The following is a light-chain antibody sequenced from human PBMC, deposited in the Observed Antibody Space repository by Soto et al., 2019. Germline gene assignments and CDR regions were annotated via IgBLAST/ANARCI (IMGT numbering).Light chain of an antibody. CDR1: QNINSW. CDR3: QQYHSYLYT. J-gene: IGKJ2*01. V-gene: IGKV1-5*03. Sequence: DIPMTQSPSTLSASVGDRVTITCRASQNINSWLAWYQQKAGRAPKLLIYQASNLESGVPSRFSGSGSGTEFTLTISSLQPDDFATYYCQQYHSYLYTFGQGTKLEIK. CDR2: QAS.